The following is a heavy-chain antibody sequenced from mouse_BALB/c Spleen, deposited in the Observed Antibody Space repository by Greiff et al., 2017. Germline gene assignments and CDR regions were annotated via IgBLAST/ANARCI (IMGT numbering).Heavy chain of an antibody. CDR2: IDPYYGGT. V-gene: IGHV1-39*01. CDR3: ARATTVIDY. J-gene: IGHJ2*01. D-gene: IGHD1-1*01. CDR1: GYSFTGYN. Sequence: EVQLQQSGPELVTPGASVTISCTASGYSFTGYNMNWVKQSNGKSLEWIGNIDPYYGGTSYNQKFKGKATFTEDKSSSTAYMKLKSLTTEDTAVYYCARATTVIDYWGQGTTLTVSS.